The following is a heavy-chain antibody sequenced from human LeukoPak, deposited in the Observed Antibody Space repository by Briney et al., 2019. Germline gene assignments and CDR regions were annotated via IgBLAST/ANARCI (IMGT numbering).Heavy chain of an antibody. CDR3: ASNLVPAVLQASDI. V-gene: IGHV4-38-2*01. CDR2: IYHSGST. CDR1: GYSISSGYY. D-gene: IGHD2-2*01. Sequence: PSETLSLTCAVSGYSISSGYYWGWIRQPPGKGLEWIGSIYHSGSTYYNPSLKSRVTISVDTSKNQFSLKLSSVTAADTAVYYCASNLVPAVLQASDIWGQGTMVTVSS. J-gene: IGHJ3*02.